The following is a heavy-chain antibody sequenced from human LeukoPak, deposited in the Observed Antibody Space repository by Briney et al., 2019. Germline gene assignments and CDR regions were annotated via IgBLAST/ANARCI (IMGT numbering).Heavy chain of an antibody. J-gene: IGHJ4*02. V-gene: IGHV1-18*01. Sequence: ASVKVSCKASGGTFSSYAISWVRQAPGQGLEWMGWINPYNGNTHYAGYLQGRVTLTTDTSTGAAYMELTSLRSDDTAIYYCARCSSSRSSGCDFWGQGTLVTVSS. CDR3: ARCSSSRSSGCDF. CDR2: INPYNGNT. D-gene: IGHD6-13*01. CDR1: GGTFSSYA.